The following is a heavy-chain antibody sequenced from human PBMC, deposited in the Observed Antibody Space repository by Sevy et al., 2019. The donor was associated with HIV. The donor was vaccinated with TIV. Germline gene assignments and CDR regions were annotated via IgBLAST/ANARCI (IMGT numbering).Heavy chain of an antibody. V-gene: IGHV3-21*01. D-gene: IGHD1-26*01. J-gene: IGHJ4*02. CDR1: GFSFTSYS. Sequence: GGSLRLSCAASGFSFTSYSLNWVRQAPGKGLEWVSSISGSSSYIYYADSVKGRLTISRDNAKNSLYLQMNSLRAEDTAVYYCARWDADRRWYFDYWGQGTLVTVSS. CDR2: ISGSSSYI. CDR3: ARWDADRRWYFDY.